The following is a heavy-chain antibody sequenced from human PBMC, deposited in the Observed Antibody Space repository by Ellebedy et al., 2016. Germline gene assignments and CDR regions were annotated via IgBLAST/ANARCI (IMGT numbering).Heavy chain of an antibody. V-gene: IGHV4-39*01. CDR3: ARPRGVGATGYFDY. D-gene: IGHD1-26*01. CDR1: GGSISSRSYY. CDR2: IYYSGST. Sequence: SETLSLTCTVSGGSISSRSYYWGWIRQPPGKGLEWIGSIYYSGSTYYNPSLKSRVTISVDTSKNQFSLKLSSVTAADTAVYYCARPRGVGATGYFDYWGQGTLVTVSS. J-gene: IGHJ4*02.